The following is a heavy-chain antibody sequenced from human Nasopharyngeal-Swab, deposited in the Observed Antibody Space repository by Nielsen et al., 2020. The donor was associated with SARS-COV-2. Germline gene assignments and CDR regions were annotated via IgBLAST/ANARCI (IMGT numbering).Heavy chain of an antibody. J-gene: IGHJ6*02. D-gene: IGHD3-3*01. CDR2: IKQDGSET. CDR3: ARDWSTIFGVIIRGGMDV. Sequence: GGSLRLSCAVSGFTLSNYWMSWVRQAPGKGLEWVANIKQDGSETYYVDSVKGRFTISRDSAKNSLYLQMNSLRPDDTAVYYCARDWSTIFGVIIRGGMDVWGQGTTVTVSS. V-gene: IGHV3-7*01. CDR1: GFTLSNYW.